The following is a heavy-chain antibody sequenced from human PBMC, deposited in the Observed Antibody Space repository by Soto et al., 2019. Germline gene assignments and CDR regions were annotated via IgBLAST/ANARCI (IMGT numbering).Heavy chain of an antibody. D-gene: IGHD1-26*01. CDR2: IYHSGST. CDR3: ARYGGTYYVY. Sequence: SETLSLTCAVSGGSISSGGYSWSWIRQPPGKGLEWIGYIYHSGSTYYNPSLKSRVTISVDRSKNQFSLKLSSVTAGDTAVYYCARYGGTYYVYWGQGTLVTVSS. CDR1: GGSISSGGYS. V-gene: IGHV4-30-2*02. J-gene: IGHJ4*02.